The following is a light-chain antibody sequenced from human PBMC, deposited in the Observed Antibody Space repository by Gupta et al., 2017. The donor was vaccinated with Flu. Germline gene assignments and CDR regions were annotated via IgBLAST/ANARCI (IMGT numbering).Light chain of an antibody. V-gene: IGKV3-11*01. J-gene: IGKJ4*01. CDR1: EGIDNK. CDR2: DAS. CDR3: QQRRYWPIT. Sequence: PPTVLLPAAGRATLSCRASEGIDNKLAWYQKKPGQPPRLFIYDASDRAPGVTVRFSGSGSGTEFSLTISSLEPEDFAVYYCQQRRYWPITFGGGTKVEIK.